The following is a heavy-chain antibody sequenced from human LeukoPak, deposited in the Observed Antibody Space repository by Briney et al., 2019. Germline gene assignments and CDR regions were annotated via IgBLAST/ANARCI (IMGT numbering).Heavy chain of an antibody. D-gene: IGHD3-10*01. V-gene: IGHV4-4*07. Sequence: SETLSLTCVVYGGSFSGYHWSWIRQPAGKGLEWIGRIYTSGSTNYNPSLKSRVTMSVDTSKNQFSLKLSFVTAADTAIYYCARDAKYYFGSRTYFFFEYWGQGTLLTVSS. CDR3: ARDAKYYFGSRTYFFFEY. J-gene: IGHJ4*02. CDR2: IYTSGST. CDR1: GGSFSGYH.